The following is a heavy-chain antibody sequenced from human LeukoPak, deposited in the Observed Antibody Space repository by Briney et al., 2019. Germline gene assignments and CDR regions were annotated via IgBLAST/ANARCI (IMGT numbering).Heavy chain of an antibody. CDR2: IDPNSGGT. CDR1: GYTFTGYY. V-gene: IGHV1-2*06. CDR3: ARANHDFWSGPDAFDI. Sequence: ASVKVSCKASGYTFTGYYLHRVRQAPGQGLEWMGRIDPNSGGTNYAQKFQGRVTMTRDTSISTAYLELSRLRSDDTAVYYCARANHDFWSGPDAFDIWGQGTMVTVSS. D-gene: IGHD3-3*01. J-gene: IGHJ3*02.